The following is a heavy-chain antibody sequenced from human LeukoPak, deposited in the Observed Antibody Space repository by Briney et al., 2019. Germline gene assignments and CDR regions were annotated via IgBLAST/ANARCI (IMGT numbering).Heavy chain of an antibody. Sequence: GGSLRLSCAAYGFTFSSYSMNWVRQAPGKGLEWVSSISSSSYIYYADSVKGRFTISRDNAKNSLYLQMNSLRAEDTAVYYCARDRSGGTNAFDIWGQGTMVTVSS. V-gene: IGHV3-21*01. CDR3: ARDRSGGTNAFDI. CDR1: GFTFSSYS. D-gene: IGHD3-16*01. CDR2: ISSSSYI. J-gene: IGHJ3*02.